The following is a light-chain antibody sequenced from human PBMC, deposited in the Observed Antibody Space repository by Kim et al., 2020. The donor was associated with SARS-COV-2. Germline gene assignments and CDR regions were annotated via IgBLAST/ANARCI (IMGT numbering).Light chain of an antibody. CDR3: ASYSSTTTLVV. Sequence: QSALTQPASVSGSPGQSIAISCSGTSSDIGGYNYVSWYQQNPGRAPQLMIYDVTNRPSGISDRFSGSKSGNTAFLTISGLRAEDEADYYCASYSSTTTLVVFGGGTKLTVL. CDR1: SSDIGGYNY. J-gene: IGLJ2*01. V-gene: IGLV2-14*03. CDR2: DVT.